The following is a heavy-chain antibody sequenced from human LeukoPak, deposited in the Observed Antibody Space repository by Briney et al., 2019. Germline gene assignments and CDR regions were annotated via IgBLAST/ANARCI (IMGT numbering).Heavy chain of an antibody. Sequence: PSGTLSLTCTVSGASISSNSYYWGWIRQPPGKGLEWIGSIYYSGYTYYNPSLKSRVTIYVDTSKNQFSLKLSSVTAADTAVFYCARTTSGAVIAIDYWGQGTLVTVSS. CDR1: GASISSNSYY. CDR3: ARTTSGAVIAIDY. CDR2: IYYSGYT. D-gene: IGHD3-16*02. J-gene: IGHJ4*02. V-gene: IGHV4-39*01.